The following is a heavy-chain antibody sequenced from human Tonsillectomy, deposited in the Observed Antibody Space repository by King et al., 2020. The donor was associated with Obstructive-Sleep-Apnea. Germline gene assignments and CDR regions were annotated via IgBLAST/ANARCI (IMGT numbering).Heavy chain of an antibody. Sequence: VQLVESGGGLVQPGRSLRLSCAASGFTFDDYAMHWVRQAPGKGLEWVSGISWNSGSIGYAESVKGRFTISRDNAKNSLYLQMNSLRAEDTALYYCAKDSATMVRGVIDYWGQGTLVTVSS. D-gene: IGHD3-10*01. CDR2: ISWNSGSI. CDR1: GFTFDDYA. CDR3: AKDSATMVRGVIDY. J-gene: IGHJ4*02. V-gene: IGHV3-9*01.